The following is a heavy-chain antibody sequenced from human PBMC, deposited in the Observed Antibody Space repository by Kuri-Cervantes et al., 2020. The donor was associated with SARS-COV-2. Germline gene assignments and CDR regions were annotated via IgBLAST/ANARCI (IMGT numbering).Heavy chain of an antibody. J-gene: IGHJ4*02. CDR2: ITRSSVYI. D-gene: IGHD2-21*02. Sequence: GESLKISCVASGFTFSAYTLNWVRQAPGKGLEWVSSITRSSVYISYADSLKGRFTISRDNAKNSLYLQMNSLRAEDTAVYYCARSPGDGDCDPFDFWGLGTLVTVSS. V-gene: IGHV3-21*01. CDR1: GFTFSAYT. CDR3: ARSPGDGDCDPFDF.